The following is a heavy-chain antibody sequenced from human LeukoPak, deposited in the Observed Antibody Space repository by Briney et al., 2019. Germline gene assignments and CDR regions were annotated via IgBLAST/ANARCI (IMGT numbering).Heavy chain of an antibody. Sequence: GGSLRLSYAASGFIFSTQWMNWARQAPGKGLEWVASIRQDGSDKYYVDSVKGRFTVSRDNAKNALYLQMNNLRVEDTAVYYCVRATDYWGQGTLVTVSS. CDR2: IRQDGSDK. CDR1: GFIFSTQW. J-gene: IGHJ4*02. CDR3: VRATDY. V-gene: IGHV3-7*01.